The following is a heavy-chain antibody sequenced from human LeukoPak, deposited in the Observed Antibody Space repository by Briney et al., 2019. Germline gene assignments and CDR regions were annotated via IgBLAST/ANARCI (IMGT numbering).Heavy chain of an antibody. CDR2: IKSKTDGGTT. CDR1: GFTFKTFA. Sequence: GGSLRLSCAASGFTFKTFAMSWVRQAPGKGLEWVGRIKSKTDGGTTDYAAPVKGRFTISRDDSKNTLYLQMNSLKTEDTAVYYCTTAAILWFGETAYYYYYMDVWGKGTTVTVSS. CDR3: TTAAILWFGETAYYYYYMDV. J-gene: IGHJ6*03. V-gene: IGHV3-15*01. D-gene: IGHD3-10*01.